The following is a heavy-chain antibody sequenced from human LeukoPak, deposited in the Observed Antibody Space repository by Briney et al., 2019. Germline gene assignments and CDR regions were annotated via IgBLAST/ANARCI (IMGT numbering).Heavy chain of an antibody. J-gene: IGHJ4*02. V-gene: IGHV3-15*04. CDR3: TTYGSGRKFDY. CDR2: IESKTDGGTT. CDR1: GFTFSSYG. Sequence: GGTLRLSCAASGFTFSSYGMSWVRQAPGKGLEWVGRIESKTDGGTTDYAAPVKGRFTISRDDSTNTLYLQMNSLKSVDTAVYYCTTYGSGRKFDYWGQGILVTVSS. D-gene: IGHD3-10*01.